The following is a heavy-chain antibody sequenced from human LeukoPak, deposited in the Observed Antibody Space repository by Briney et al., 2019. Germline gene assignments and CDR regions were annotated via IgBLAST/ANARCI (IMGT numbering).Heavy chain of an antibody. V-gene: IGHV1-69*13. Sequence: GASVKVSCKASGGTFSSYAISWVRQAPGQGLEWMGGIIPIFGTANYAQKFQGRVTITADESTSTAYMELSSLRSEDTAVYYCASTMGYCGGDCYLYYMDVWGKGTTVTVSS. CDR1: GGTFSSYA. J-gene: IGHJ6*03. D-gene: IGHD2-21*01. CDR2: IIPIFGTA. CDR3: ASTMGYCGGDCYLYYMDV.